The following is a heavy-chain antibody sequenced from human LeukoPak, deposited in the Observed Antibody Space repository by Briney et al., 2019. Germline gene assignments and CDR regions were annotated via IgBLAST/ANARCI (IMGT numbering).Heavy chain of an antibody. D-gene: IGHD3-22*01. CDR1: GFTFSSYN. CDR2: ISSISTYI. CDR3: AREGADYYEISGYYIDY. J-gene: IGHJ4*02. Sequence: GGSLRLSCAASGFTFSSYNMNWVRRAPGKGLEWVSSISSISTYIYYADSVRGRFTISRDNAKNSLYLQMNSLRAEDTAVYYCAREGADYYEISGYYIDYWGQGTLVTVSS. V-gene: IGHV3-21*01.